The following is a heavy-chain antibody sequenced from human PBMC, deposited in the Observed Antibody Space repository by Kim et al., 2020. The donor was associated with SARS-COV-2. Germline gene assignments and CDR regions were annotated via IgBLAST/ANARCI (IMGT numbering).Heavy chain of an antibody. CDR3: AKGQPRWFGESGSYFDY. D-gene: IGHD3-10*01. Sequence: GGSLRLSCAASGFTFSSYAMHWVRQAPGKGLEWVAVIWYDGSNKYYADSVKGRFTISRDNSKNTLYLQMNSLRAEDTAVYYCAKGQPRWFGESGSYFDYWGQGTLVTVSS. CDR1: GFTFSSYA. V-gene: IGHV3-33*06. J-gene: IGHJ4*02. CDR2: IWYDGSNK.